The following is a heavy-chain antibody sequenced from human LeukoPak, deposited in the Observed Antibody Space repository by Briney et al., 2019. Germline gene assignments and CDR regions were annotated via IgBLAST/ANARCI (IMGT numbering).Heavy chain of an antibody. CDR3: AKVGSYDTGNSPPHDAFDI. Sequence: GGSLRLSCAASGFTFSTYTMNWVRLAPGKGLEWVSAISGSGGSTYYADSVKGRFTISRDNSKNTLYLQMNSLRAEDTAVYYCAKVGSYDTGNSPPHDAFDIWGQGTMVTVSS. J-gene: IGHJ3*02. D-gene: IGHD4-23*01. CDR2: ISGSGGST. V-gene: IGHV3-23*01. CDR1: GFTFSTYT.